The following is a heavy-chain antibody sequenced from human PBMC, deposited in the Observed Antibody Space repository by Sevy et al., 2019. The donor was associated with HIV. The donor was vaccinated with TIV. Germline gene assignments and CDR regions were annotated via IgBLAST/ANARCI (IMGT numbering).Heavy chain of an antibody. CDR3: TRWKGLQSIFDY. Sequence: GGSLRLSCTTSGFTFGDYAMNWVRQAPGKGLEWVAFLKSKADGGTVDHAASVKGRFTISRDESKSIAYLQMNDLTTEDTGFYECTRWKGLQSIFDYWGQGALVTVSS. CDR2: LKSKADGGTV. D-gene: IGHD1-1*01. V-gene: IGHV3-49*04. J-gene: IGHJ4*02. CDR1: GFTFGDYA.